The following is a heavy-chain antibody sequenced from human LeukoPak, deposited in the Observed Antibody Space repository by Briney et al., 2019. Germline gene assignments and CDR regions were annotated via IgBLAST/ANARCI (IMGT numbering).Heavy chain of an antibody. D-gene: IGHD3-22*01. CDR2: INSSGGST. J-gene: IGHJ4*02. V-gene: IGHV1-46*01. CDR1: GYTFTNYY. CDR3: ARAYYYDSSAYYPGGDY. Sequence: ASVKVSCKASGYTFTNYYMYWVRQAPGQGLEWMGIINSSGGSTTYAQKFKGRVTMTRDTSTSTVYMELSSLRSEDTALYYCARAYYYDSSAYYPGGDYWGQGTLVTVSS.